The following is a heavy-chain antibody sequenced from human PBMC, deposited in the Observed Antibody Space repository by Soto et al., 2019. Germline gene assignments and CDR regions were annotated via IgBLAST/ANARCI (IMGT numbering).Heavy chain of an antibody. V-gene: IGHV4-59*08. D-gene: IGHD6-19*01. CDR1: GGSISSYY. CDR2: ISDSGNT. CDR3: VRGYSGWSPYRSRLFHFYYMDV. J-gene: IGHJ6*03. Sequence: SETLSLTCTVSGGSISSYYWTWIRQPPGKELERLGYISDSGNTNYNPSLKSRVAMSIDTSKRQLSLNLWSLTAADTAVYYCVRGYSGWSPYRSRLFHFYYMDVWGKGTTVTVSS.